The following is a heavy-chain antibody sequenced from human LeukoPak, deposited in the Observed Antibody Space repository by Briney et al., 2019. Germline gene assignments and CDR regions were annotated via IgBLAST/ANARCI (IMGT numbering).Heavy chain of an antibody. Sequence: GGSLRLSCAASGFTFSSYSMNWVRQAPGKGLEWVSSISSSSSYIYYADPVKGRFTISRDNAKNSLYLQMNSLRAEDTAVYYCARYDYGDYVYLTDYWGQGTLVTVSS. J-gene: IGHJ4*02. CDR1: GFTFSSYS. CDR3: ARYDYGDYVYLTDY. D-gene: IGHD4-17*01. V-gene: IGHV3-21*01. CDR2: ISSSSSYI.